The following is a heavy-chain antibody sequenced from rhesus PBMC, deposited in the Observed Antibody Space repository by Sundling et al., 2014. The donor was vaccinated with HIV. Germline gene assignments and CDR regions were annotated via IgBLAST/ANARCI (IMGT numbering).Heavy chain of an antibody. CDR1: WLHQRWLLL. D-gene: IGHD2-2*01. Sequence: QVQLQESGPRTGEAFGDPVPRLRCLWWLHQRWLLLELDPPAPREGAWSGLGVVYSNSESTNYDPSLKSRVTISKDTSKNQFSLKLSSVTAADTAVYYCAREGRYCTSNSCFGLDSWGQGVVVTVSS. CDR3: AREGRYCTSNSCFGLDS. V-gene: IGHV4S13*01. J-gene: IGHJ6*01. CDR2: VYSNSEST.